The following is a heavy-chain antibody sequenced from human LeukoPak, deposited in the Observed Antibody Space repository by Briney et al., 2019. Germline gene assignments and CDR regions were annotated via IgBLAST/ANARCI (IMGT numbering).Heavy chain of an antibody. CDR3: AKEEPCDYGDYVVPDYFDY. CDR2: IIGSGGST. CDR1: GFTFSSYA. D-gene: IGHD4-17*01. Sequence: GGSLRLSCEASGFTFSSYAMSLVRQAPGKGLEWVSAIIGSGGSTYYADSVKGRFTISRDNSKNTLYLQMNSLRAEDTAVYYCAKEEPCDYGDYVVPDYFDYWGQGTLVTVSS. J-gene: IGHJ4*02. V-gene: IGHV3-23*01.